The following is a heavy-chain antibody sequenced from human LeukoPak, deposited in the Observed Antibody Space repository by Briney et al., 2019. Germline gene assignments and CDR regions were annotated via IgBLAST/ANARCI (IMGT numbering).Heavy chain of an antibody. CDR1: GFTFSSYG. J-gene: IGHJ4*02. CDR3: ARYAEYAVSTPCY. CDR2: LSYDGNYK. Sequence: GRSLRLSCAASGFTFSSYGMHWVRQAPGKGLEWVAVLSYDGNYKYYADSVKGRFAISRDNSENTLYLQMNSLRAEDTAVYYCARYAEYAVSTPCYWGQGTLVTVS. D-gene: IGHD2-8*01. V-gene: IGHV3-30*03.